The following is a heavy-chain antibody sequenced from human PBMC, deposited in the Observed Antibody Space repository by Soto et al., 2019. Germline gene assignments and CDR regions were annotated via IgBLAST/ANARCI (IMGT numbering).Heavy chain of an antibody. CDR2: INPSGGST. D-gene: IGHD3-22*01. CDR3: ARSPYSSGYYYAIDY. J-gene: IGHJ4*02. V-gene: IGHV1-46*01. Sequence: ASVKVSCKASGYTLIMYYIHWMRQAPGQGLELMGLINPSGGSTTYAQKFQGRVTMTRDTSTSTVYMDLSSLRSEDTAVYYCARSPYSSGYYYAIDYWGQGTQVTVSS. CDR1: GYTLIMYY.